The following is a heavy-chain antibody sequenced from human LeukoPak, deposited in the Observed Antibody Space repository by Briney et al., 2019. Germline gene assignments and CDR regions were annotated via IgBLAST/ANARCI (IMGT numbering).Heavy chain of an antibody. D-gene: IGHD3-22*01. Sequence: SETLSLTCTVSGGSISSSSYYWGWIRQPPGKGLEWIGSIYYSGSTYYNPSLKSRVTISVDTSKNQFSLKLSSVTAADTAVYYCARDLISMIVDWGQGTLVTVSS. V-gene: IGHV4-39*07. CDR2: IYYSGST. CDR1: GGSISSSSYY. CDR3: ARDLISMIVD. J-gene: IGHJ4*02.